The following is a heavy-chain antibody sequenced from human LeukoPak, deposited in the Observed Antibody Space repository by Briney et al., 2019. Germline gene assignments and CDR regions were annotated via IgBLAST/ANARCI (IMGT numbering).Heavy chain of an antibody. V-gene: IGHV3-48*02. CDR3: ARDSQEGYCSGGGCYQPGDFDY. D-gene: IGHD2-15*01. CDR1: GFTFSSYS. Sequence: GGSLRLSCAASGFTFSSYSMNWVRQAPGKGLEWVSYISSSSSTIYYADSVKGRFTISRDDAKNSLYLQMNSLRDEDTAVYYCARDSQEGYCSGGGCYQPGDFDYWGQGTLVTVSS. CDR2: ISSSSSTI. J-gene: IGHJ4*02.